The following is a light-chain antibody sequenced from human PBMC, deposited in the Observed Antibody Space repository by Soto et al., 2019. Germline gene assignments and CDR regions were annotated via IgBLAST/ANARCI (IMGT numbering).Light chain of an antibody. V-gene: IGKV1-17*01. CDR3: LQHNTYPLN. CDR1: QGISDD. Sequence: DIQMTQSPSSLSASVGDRVTITCRASQGISDDLGWYQHKPGKAPKRLTYSATTLQGGVTSRFSGSISGTEFTLAISSLQPEDFATYDCLQHNTYPLNFGGGTKVEIK. J-gene: IGKJ4*01. CDR2: SAT.